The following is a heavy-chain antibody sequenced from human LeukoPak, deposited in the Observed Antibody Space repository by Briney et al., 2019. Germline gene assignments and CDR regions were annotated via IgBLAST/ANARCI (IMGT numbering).Heavy chain of an antibody. J-gene: IGHJ4*02. V-gene: IGHV3-23*01. CDR2: IDVSGGST. D-gene: IGHD4-23*01. Sequence: PGGSLRLSCAASGFTFSSYFMSWVRQAPGKGLEWVSTIDVSGGSTYYADSVKGRFTISRDNSKSTLYLQMNSLRADDTAVYYCAKDQTPYYWGQGTLVTVSS. CDR3: AKDQTPYY. CDR1: GFTFSSYF.